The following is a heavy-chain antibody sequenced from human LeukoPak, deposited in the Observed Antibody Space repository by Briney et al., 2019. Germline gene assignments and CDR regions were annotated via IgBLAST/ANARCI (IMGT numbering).Heavy chain of an antibody. V-gene: IGHV1-69*13. CDR1: GGTLSNYA. CDR3: ATSLPNPVTKGFDP. CDR2: ITPIFGTA. D-gene: IGHD4-17*01. Sequence: VKVSCKASGGTLSNYAISWVRQAPGQGLEWMGGITPIFGTANYAQKFQGRVTITADESMITVYMDLSSLRPDDTAVYYCATSLPNPVTKGFDPWGQGTLVTVSS. J-gene: IGHJ5*02.